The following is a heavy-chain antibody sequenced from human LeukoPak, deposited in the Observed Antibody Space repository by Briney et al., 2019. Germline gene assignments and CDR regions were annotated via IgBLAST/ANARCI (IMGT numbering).Heavy chain of an antibody. D-gene: IGHD6-13*01. J-gene: IGHJ4*01. CDR3: ARGARAAADDY. V-gene: IGHV1-3*01. CDR2: INAGNGNT. CDR1: GYAFINFA. Sequence: ASVKVSCKAAGYAFINFAINWGRQAPGQRPEWLGWINAGNGNTKYSQKFQGRVTITRDTSASTAYMELSSLTSEDTAVYYCARGARAAADDYWGHGTLVTVSS.